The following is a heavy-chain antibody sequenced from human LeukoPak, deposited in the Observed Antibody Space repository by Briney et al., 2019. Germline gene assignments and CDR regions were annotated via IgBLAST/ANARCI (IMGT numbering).Heavy chain of an antibody. J-gene: IGHJ6*02. CDR3: AKDMGRYSSGWPGGMDV. Sequence: PGGSLRLSCAASGFTFDDYAMHWVRRAPGKGLEWVSGISWNSGSIGYADSVKGRFTISRDNAKNSLYLQMNSLRAEDTALYYCAKDMGRYSSGWPGGMDVWGQGTTVTVSS. D-gene: IGHD6-19*01. CDR1: GFTFDDYA. V-gene: IGHV3-9*01. CDR2: ISWNSGSI.